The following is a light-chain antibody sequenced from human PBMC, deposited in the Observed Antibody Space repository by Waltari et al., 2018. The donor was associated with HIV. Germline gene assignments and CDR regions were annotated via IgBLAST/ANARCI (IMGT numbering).Light chain of an antibody. V-gene: IGLV2-8*01. Sequence: QSALTQPPSASGSPGQSVTISCTGPSSDVGGYNYVSWYRQYPGNAPKLMIYDVSKRPSGVPDRFSGSKSVNTASLTVSGLQAEDEADYYCSSYAGSNILVFGGGTKLTVL. CDR2: DVS. CDR3: SSYAGSNILV. J-gene: IGLJ3*02. CDR1: SSDVGGYNY.